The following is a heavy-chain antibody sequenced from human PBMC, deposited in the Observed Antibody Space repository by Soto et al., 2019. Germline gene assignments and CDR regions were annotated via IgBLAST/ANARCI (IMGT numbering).Heavy chain of an antibody. J-gene: IGHJ5*02. Sequence: SETLSLTCAVYGGSFSGYYWSWIRQPPGKGLEWFGEINHSGSTNYNPCLKSRVTISVDTFNNQFSLKLSSVTAADTAVYYCARLRTVTTNWFDPWGQGTLVTVSS. CDR2: INHSGST. CDR3: ARLRTVTTNWFDP. D-gene: IGHD4-17*01. CDR1: GGSFSGYY. V-gene: IGHV4-34*01.